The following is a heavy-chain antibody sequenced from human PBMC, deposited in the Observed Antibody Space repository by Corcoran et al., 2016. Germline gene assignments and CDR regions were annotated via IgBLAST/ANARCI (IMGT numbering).Heavy chain of an antibody. CDR1: GFTFSSYG. D-gene: IGHD2-2*02. CDR3: AKDLVRAAIPSYFDY. J-gene: IGHJ4*02. V-gene: IGHV3-30*18. Sequence: QVQLVESGGGVVQPGRSLRLSCAASGFTFSSYGMHWVRQAPGKGLEWVAVISYDGSNKYYADSVKGRFTISRDNSKNTLYLQMNSLRAEDTAGYYCAKDLVRAAIPSYFDYWGQGTLVTVSS. CDR2: ISYDGSNK.